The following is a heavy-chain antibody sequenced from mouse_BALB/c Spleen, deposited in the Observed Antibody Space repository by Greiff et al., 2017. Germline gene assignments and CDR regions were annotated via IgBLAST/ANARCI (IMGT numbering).Heavy chain of an antibody. CDR2: IFPGSGNT. CDR1: GYSFTSYY. D-gene: IGHD2-4*01. Sequence: VKLMESGPELVKPGASVKISCKASGYSFTSYYIHWVKQRPGQGLEWIGWIFPGSGNTKYNEKFKGKATLTADTSSSTAYMQLSSLTSEDSAVYFCARAIYYDFPYAMDYWGQGTSVTVSS. CDR3: ARAIYYDFPYAMDY. J-gene: IGHJ4*01. V-gene: IGHV1-66*01.